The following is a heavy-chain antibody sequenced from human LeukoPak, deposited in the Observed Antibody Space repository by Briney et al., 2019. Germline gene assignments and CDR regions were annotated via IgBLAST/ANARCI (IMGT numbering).Heavy chain of an antibody. D-gene: IGHD5-24*01. V-gene: IGHV3-11*01. Sequence: GGSLRLSCAASGFTFRSTVMTWVRQAPGKGLEWVSYISSSGSTIYYADSVKGRFTISRDNAKNSLYLQMNSLRAEDTAVYYCARDVVEMATITDYYYYGMDVWGQGTTVTVSS. J-gene: IGHJ6*02. CDR1: GFTFRSTV. CDR2: ISSSGSTI. CDR3: ARDVVEMATITDYYYYGMDV.